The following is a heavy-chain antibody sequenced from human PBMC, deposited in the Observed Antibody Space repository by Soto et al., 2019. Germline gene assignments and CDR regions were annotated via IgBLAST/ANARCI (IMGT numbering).Heavy chain of an antibody. Sequence: PGGSLRLSCTASGFTFGDYAMSWFRQAPGKGLEWVGFIRSKAYGGTTEYAASVKGRFTISRDDSKSIAYLQMNSLKTEDTAVYYCTRDKLAYCGGDCYWYFDYWGQGTLVTVSS. CDR1: GFTFGDYA. V-gene: IGHV3-49*03. CDR2: IRSKAYGGTT. D-gene: IGHD2-21*02. J-gene: IGHJ4*02. CDR3: TRDKLAYCGGDCYWYFDY.